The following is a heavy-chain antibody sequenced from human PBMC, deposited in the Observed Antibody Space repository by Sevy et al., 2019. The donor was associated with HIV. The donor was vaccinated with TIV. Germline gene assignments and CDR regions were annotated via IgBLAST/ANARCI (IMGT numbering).Heavy chain of an antibody. CDR1: GYTLTEFS. D-gene: IGHD3-22*01. CDR3: ATTKDYYDSSGYPFDY. V-gene: IGHV1-24*01. Sequence: ASEKVSCKVSGYTLTEFSMHWVRQAPGKGLEWMGTFDPEDGETIYAQKFQGRDTMTEDTSTDTASMELSSLRSEDTAVYYCATTKDYYDSSGYPFDYWGQGTLVTVSS. CDR2: FDPEDGET. J-gene: IGHJ4*02.